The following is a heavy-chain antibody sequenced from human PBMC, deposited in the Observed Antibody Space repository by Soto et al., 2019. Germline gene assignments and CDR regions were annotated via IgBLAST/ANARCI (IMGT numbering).Heavy chain of an antibody. J-gene: IGHJ4*02. CDR1: GGSISSYY. Sequence: SETLSLTCTVSGGSISSYYWSWIRQPPGKGLEWIGYIYYSGSTNYNPSLKSRVTVSVDTSKNQFSLKLSSVTAADTAVYYCARVGGYSYGYRAPFDYWGQGTLVTVSS. CDR3: ARVGGYSYGYRAPFDY. D-gene: IGHD5-18*01. CDR2: IYYSGST. V-gene: IGHV4-59*01.